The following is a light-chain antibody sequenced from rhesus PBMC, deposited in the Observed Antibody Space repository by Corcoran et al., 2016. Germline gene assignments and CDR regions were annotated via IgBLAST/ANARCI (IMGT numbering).Light chain of an antibody. CDR2: EVS. V-gene: IGLV2-32*01. J-gene: IGLJ1*01. CDR3: CSYAGSYTYI. CDR1: SSDIGGYNY. Sequence: QADLTQPRSVSGSPGQSVTISCTGTSSDIGGYNYVSWYQQHPGTAPKLMIYEVSQRPSGVSDRFSGSKSGNTASLTISGLQAEDEADYYCCSYAGSYTYIFGAGTRLTVL.